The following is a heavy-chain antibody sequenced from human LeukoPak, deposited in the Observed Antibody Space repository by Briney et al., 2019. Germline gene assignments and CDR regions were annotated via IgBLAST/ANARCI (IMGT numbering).Heavy chain of an antibody. Sequence: SQTLSLTCTVSGGSISSGSYYWSWIRQPAGKGLEWIGRIYTSGSTNYNPSLQSRVTISVDTYKNQCSLKLKSVTAADTAVYYCARDSDDFWSGYPEYWGQGTLVTVSS. CDR1: GGSISSGSYY. J-gene: IGHJ4*02. D-gene: IGHD3-3*01. CDR2: IYTSGST. CDR3: ARDSDDFWSGYPEY. V-gene: IGHV4-61*02.